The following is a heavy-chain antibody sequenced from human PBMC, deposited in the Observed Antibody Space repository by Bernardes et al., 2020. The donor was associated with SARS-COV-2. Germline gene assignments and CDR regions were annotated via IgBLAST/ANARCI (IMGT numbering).Heavy chain of an antibody. CDR2: IHFGGSPT. CDR3: VRGTAGGYGIFDS. V-gene: IGHV3-74*01. CDR1: GFTFSTYW. D-gene: IGHD5-12*01. Sequence: GSLRLSCAASGFTFSTYWMHWVRQVPGKGLVWVSRIHFGGSPTYYADSVKGRFTISRDNAKNTLFLQMNSLRVEDTAVYYCVRGTAGGYGIFDSWGQGVLVTVSS. J-gene: IGHJ4*02.